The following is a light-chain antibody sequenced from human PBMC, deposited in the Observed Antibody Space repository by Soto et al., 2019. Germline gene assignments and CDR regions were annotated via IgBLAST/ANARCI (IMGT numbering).Light chain of an antibody. CDR1: TSDVGGYNY. V-gene: IGLV2-14*03. CDR2: DVT. CDR3: SSYTSSSTPMV. J-gene: IGLJ2*01. Sequence: QSALTQPASVSGSPGQSITISCSGITSDVGGYNYVSWYQQHPGKAPKLMIYDVTNRPSGVSNRFSGSKSGNTASLTISGLQAEDEADYYCSSYTSSSTPMVFGGGTQLTVL.